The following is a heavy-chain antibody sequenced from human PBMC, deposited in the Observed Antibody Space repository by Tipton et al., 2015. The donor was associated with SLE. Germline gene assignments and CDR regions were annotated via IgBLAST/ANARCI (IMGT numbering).Heavy chain of an antibody. J-gene: IGHJ4*02. CDR2: INPNSGGT. CDR3: ARDGSRRDYFDY. D-gene: IGHD6-25*01. V-gene: IGHV1-2*06. Sequence: AEVKKPGAPVKVSCKASGYTFTGYYLHWVRQAPGQGLEWMGRINPNSGGTNYAQKFQGRVTMTRDTSISTAYMELSRLRSDDTAVYYCARDGSRRDYFDYWGQGTLVTVSS. CDR1: GYTFTGYY.